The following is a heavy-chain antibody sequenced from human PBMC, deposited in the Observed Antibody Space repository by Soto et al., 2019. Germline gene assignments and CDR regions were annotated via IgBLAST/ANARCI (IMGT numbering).Heavy chain of an antibody. Sequence: GESLKISCKGSGYSFTTYWIGWVRQMPGKGLEWMGIIYPGDSDTRYSPSFQGQVTFSADKSISTAYLQWSSLKASDTAIYYCARHRGYCSGTSCYSYYFDYWGQGTLVTVPQ. D-gene: IGHD2-2*01. J-gene: IGHJ4*02. CDR3: ARHRGYCSGTSCYSYYFDY. CDR1: GYSFTTYW. V-gene: IGHV5-51*01. CDR2: IYPGDSDT.